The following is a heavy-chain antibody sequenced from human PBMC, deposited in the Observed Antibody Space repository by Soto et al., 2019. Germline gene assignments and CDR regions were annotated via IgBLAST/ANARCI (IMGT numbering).Heavy chain of an antibody. CDR1: GGSISSGGYY. V-gene: IGHV4-31*03. CDR3: AREKSGYYENWFDP. CDR2: IYYSGST. J-gene: IGHJ5*02. D-gene: IGHD3-22*01. Sequence: SETLSLTCTVSGGSISSGGYYWSWIRQHPGKGLEWIGYIYYSGSTYYNPSLKSRVTISVDTSKNQFSLKLSSVTAADTAVYYCAREKSGYYENWFDPWGQGTLVTVSS.